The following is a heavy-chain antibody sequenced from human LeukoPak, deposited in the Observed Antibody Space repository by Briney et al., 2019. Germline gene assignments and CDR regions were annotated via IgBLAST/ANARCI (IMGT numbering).Heavy chain of an antibody. CDR2: ISRSSSYI. CDR3: ARDQRSGERDGDYWFDP. D-gene: IGHD3-16*01. V-gene: IGHV3-21*01. J-gene: IGHJ5*02. CDR1: GFTFGSYS. Sequence: KPGGSLRLSCAASGFTFGSYSMNWVRQAPGKGLEWVSSISRSSSYIYYAESVKGRFTISRDNAKNSLYLQMNSLRAEDTAVYYCARDQRSGERDGDYWFDPWGQGTLVTVSS.